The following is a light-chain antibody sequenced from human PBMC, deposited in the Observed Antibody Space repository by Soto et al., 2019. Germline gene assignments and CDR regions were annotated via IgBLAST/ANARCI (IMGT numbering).Light chain of an antibody. J-gene: IGKJ1*01. CDR1: QSVSSY. Sequence: EVVLTQSPGTLSVSPGERASRSCRASQSVSSYLAWYQQKPGQAPRLLISGASTRATGIPARFSGSGSGTDFTLTISSLQSEDFALYYCLQYTIWPRTFGQGTKVDIK. CDR2: GAS. CDR3: LQYTIWPRT. V-gene: IGKV3-15*01.